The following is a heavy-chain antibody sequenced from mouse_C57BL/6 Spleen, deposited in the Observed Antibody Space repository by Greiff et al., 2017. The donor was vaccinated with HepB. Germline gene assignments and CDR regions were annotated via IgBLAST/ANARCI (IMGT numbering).Heavy chain of an antibody. CDR3: ARNYYGSSYYYAMDY. D-gene: IGHD1-1*01. CDR1: GYTFTSYW. J-gene: IGHJ4*01. Sequence: QVQLKQPGTELVKPGASVKLSCKASGYTFTSYWMHWVKQRPGQGLEWIGNINPSNGGTNYNEKFKSKATLTVDKSSSTAYMQLSSLTSEDSAVYYCARNYYGSSYYYAMDYWGQGTSVTVSS. CDR2: INPSNGGT. V-gene: IGHV1-53*01.